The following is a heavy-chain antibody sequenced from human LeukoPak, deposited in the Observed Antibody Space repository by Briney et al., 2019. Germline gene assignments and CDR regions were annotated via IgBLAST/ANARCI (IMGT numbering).Heavy chain of an antibody. J-gene: IGHJ4*02. D-gene: IGHD5-24*01. CDR3: ALGGRRDGYGYYDY. CDR2: IIPIFGTA. Sequence: GASVKVSCKASGGTFSSYAISWVRQAPGQGLEWMGGIIPIFGTANYAQKFQGRVTITADESTSTAYMELSSLRSEDTAVYYCALGGRRDGYGYYDYWGQGTLVTVSS. V-gene: IGHV1-69*13. CDR1: GGTFSSYA.